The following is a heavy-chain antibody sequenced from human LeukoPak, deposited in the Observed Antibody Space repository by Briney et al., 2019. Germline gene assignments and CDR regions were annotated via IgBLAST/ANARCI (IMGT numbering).Heavy chain of an antibody. V-gene: IGHV4-38-2*02. CDR1: GYSISSGYY. J-gene: IGHJ4*02. CDR2: MYQSGYT. D-gene: IGHD2-8*02. Sequence: SETLSLTCTVSGYSISSGYYWGWIRQPPGKGLEWIASMYQSGYTYYNPSLKSRVTISLDTSKNQFSLKLSSVTAADTAVYYCARLVLSTGFDYWGQGTLVTVSS. CDR3: ARLVLSTGFDY.